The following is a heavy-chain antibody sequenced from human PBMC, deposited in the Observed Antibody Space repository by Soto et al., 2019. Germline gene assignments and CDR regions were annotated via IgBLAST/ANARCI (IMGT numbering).Heavy chain of an antibody. V-gene: IGHV1-3*01. CDR2: INAGNGNT. Sequence: ASVKVSCKASGYTFTSYAMHWVRQAPGQRLEWMGWINAGNGNTKCSQKFQGRVTITADESTSTAYMELSSLRSEDTAVYYCARDLTYNWNDLYNWFDPWGQGTLVTSPQ. CDR3: ARDLTYNWNDLYNWFDP. J-gene: IGHJ5*02. CDR1: GYTFTSYA. D-gene: IGHD1-1*01.